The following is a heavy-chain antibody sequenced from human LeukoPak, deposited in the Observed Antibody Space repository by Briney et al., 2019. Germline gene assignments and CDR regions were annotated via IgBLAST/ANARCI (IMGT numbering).Heavy chain of an antibody. CDR3: ARIEVAATSLKFDP. V-gene: IGHV4-59*01. D-gene: IGHD2-15*01. Sequence: PSETLSLTCTVSGGSISSYYWSWIRQPPGKGLEWIGYIYYSGSTNYNPSLKSRVTISVDTSKNQFSLKLSSVTAADTAVYYCARIEVAATSLKFDPWGQGTLVTVSS. J-gene: IGHJ5*02. CDR1: GGSISSYY. CDR2: IYYSGST.